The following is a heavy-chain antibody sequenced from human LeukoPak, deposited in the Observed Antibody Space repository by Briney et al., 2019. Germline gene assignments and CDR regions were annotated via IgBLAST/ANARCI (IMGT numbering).Heavy chain of an antibody. V-gene: IGHV3-23*01. CDR3: ASLLGYCSGDSCFNWFGP. CDR2: ITLSGVST. CDR1: GLTFSNNA. D-gene: IGHD2-15*01. Sequence: GGSLRLSCAASGLTFSNNAMSWVRQAPGKGLEWVSFITLSGVSTFYADSVKGRFTISRDSSKNTLYLQMNNLTVEDTAMYYCASLLGYCSGDSCFNWFGPWGQGTLVAVSS. J-gene: IGHJ5*02.